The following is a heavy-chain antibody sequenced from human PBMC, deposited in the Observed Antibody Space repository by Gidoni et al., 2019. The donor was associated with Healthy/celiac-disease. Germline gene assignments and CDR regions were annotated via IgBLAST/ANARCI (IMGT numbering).Heavy chain of an antibody. D-gene: IGHD3-16*01. CDR2: IWYDGSNK. CDR1: GFTFSSYG. CDR3: AGGITLLLDI. J-gene: IGHJ3*02. V-gene: IGHV3-33*01. Sequence: QVQLVESGGGVVHPGLSLRLSCAASGFTFSSYGMHWVRQAPGEGLEWGSVIWYDGSNKYYADSVKGRFTISRDNSKNTLYLKMNSLRAEDTAVYYCAGGITLLLDIWGQGTMVTVSS.